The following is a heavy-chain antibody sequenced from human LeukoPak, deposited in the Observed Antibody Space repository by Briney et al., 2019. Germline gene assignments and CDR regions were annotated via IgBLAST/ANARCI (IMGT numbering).Heavy chain of an antibody. CDR2: IYSGGST. D-gene: IGHD6-13*01. Sequence: GGSLRLSCAASGFTVSSNYMSWVRQVPGKGLEWVSVIYSGGSTYYADSVKGRFTISRDNSKNTLYLQMNSLRAEDTAVYYCARSLPWSSSWRLNYYYGMDVWGQGTTVTVSS. J-gene: IGHJ6*02. V-gene: IGHV3-53*01. CDR3: ARSLPWSSSWRLNYYYGMDV. CDR1: GFTVSSNY.